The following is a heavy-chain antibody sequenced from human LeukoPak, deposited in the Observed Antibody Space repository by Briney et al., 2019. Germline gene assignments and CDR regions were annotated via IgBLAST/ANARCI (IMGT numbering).Heavy chain of an antibody. V-gene: IGHV4-34*01. CDR1: GGSFSGYY. J-gene: IGHJ4*02. Sequence: PSETLSLTCAVYGGSFSGYYWSWIRQPPGKGLEWIGEINHSGSTNYNPSLKSRVTISVDTSKNQFSLKLSSVTAADTAVYYCARDLGWIDYWGQGTLVTVSS. D-gene: IGHD2-15*01. CDR2: INHSGST. CDR3: ARDLGWIDY.